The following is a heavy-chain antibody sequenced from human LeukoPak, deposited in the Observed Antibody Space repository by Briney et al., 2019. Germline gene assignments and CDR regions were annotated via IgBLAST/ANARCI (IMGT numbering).Heavy chain of an antibody. CDR2: ISSSSSTI. D-gene: IGHD6-19*01. CDR3: ARDYSSGWYGVFYY. J-gene: IGHJ4*02. V-gene: IGHV3-48*04. Sequence: PGGSLRLSCAASGFTFSSYSMNWVRQALGKGLEWVSYISSSSSTIYYADSVKGRFTISRDNAKNSLYLQMNSLRAEDTAVYYCARDYSSGWYGVFYYWGQGTLVTVSS. CDR1: GFTFSSYS.